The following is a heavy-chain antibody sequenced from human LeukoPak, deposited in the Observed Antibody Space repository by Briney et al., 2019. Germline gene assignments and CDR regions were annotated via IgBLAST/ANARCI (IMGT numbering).Heavy chain of an antibody. D-gene: IGHD1-1*01. J-gene: IGHJ4*01. CDR2: ISAYSGDT. V-gene: IGHV1-18*01. Sequence: GASVKVSCKASGYTFTSYGISWVRQASGQGLEWMGWISAYSGDTNYAQKFQGRITLTTDTSTSTSYMELRSLEYDDTAIYYCARDNDKVVDHWGQGTLVTVSS. CDR3: ARDNDKVVDH. CDR1: GYTFTSYG.